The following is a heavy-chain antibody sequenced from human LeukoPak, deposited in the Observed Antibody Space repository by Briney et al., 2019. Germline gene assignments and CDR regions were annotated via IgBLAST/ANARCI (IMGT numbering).Heavy chain of an antibody. Sequence: GGSLRLSCAASGFIFSRYWMNWVRQAPGKGLEWVANIKQDGSEKNYVDSVKGRFTISRGNAKNSLYLQMNSLRAEDTAVYYCMVTTRSGPFDYWGQGTLVTVSS. D-gene: IGHD1-1*01. CDR2: IKQDGSEK. J-gene: IGHJ4*02. CDR1: GFIFSRYW. CDR3: MVTTRSGPFDY. V-gene: IGHV3-7*01.